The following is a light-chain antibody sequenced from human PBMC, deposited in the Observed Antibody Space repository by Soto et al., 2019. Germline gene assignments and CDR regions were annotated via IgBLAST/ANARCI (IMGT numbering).Light chain of an antibody. CDR3: QQYGSSPET. CDR2: GAS. V-gene: IGKV3-20*01. Sequence: EIVLTQSPGTLSLSPGERATLSCRASQSVSSSYLAWYQHKPGQAPRLLIYGASTRATGIPDRFSGSGSGTDFTLTISRLEPEDFAVYYCQQYGSSPETFGQGTKVDNK. CDR1: QSVSSSY. J-gene: IGKJ1*01.